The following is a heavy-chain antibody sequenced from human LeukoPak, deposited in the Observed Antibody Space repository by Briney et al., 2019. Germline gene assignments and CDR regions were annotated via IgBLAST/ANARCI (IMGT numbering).Heavy chain of an antibody. CDR1: GYTFSTYG. V-gene: IGHV1-18*01. D-gene: IGHD5-24*01. CDR3: AGRHGYNWEYYFDY. J-gene: IGHJ4*02. CDR2: ISAYNGNT. Sequence: ASVKVSCKASGYTFSTYGISWVRQAPGQGLEWMGWISAYNGNTNYAQKVQDRVTMAIDTSTSTAYMELRSLRSDDTAVYYCAGRHGYNWEYYFDYWGQGTLVTVSS.